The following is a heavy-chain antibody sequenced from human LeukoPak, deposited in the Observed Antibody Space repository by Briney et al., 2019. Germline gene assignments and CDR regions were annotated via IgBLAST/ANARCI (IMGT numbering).Heavy chain of an antibody. CDR1: GGSISSSSYY. CDR3: ASTAYYYDSSGYHTPIDY. V-gene: IGHV4-39*07. D-gene: IGHD3-22*01. CDR2: IYYSGST. Sequence: PSETLSLTCTVSGGSISSSSYYWGWIRQPPGKGLEWIGSIYYSGSTNYNPSLKSRVTISVDTSKNQFSLKLSSVTAADTAVYYCASTAYYYDSSGYHTPIDYWGQGTLVTVSS. J-gene: IGHJ4*02.